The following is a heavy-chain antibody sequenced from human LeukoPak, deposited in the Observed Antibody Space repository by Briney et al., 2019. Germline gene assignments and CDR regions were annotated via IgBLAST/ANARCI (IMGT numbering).Heavy chain of an antibody. CDR3: ARAVTSHYFDH. Sequence: SETLSLTCTVSGASITSGYYWSWIRQHPGEGLEWVGYIYYSGSTYYSPSLQSRTTISLDTSKKQLSLRLSSVTAADTAVYYCARAVTSHYFDHWGQGALVTVPS. CDR2: IYYSGST. CDR1: GASITSGYY. J-gene: IGHJ4*02. V-gene: IGHV4-31*03. D-gene: IGHD2-21*02.